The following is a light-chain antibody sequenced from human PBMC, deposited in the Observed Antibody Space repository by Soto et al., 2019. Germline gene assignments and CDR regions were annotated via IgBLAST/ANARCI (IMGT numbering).Light chain of an antibody. CDR1: SSDVGGYNY. CDR2: EVS. V-gene: IGLV2-14*01. Sequence: QSALTQPASVSGSPGQSITISCTGTSSDVGGYNYVSWYQQHPGKAPKLMIYEVSNRPSGVSNRFSGSKSGNTASLTISGLQAEDEADYYCSSYTSSSTPHVVFGGGTQQTVL. J-gene: IGLJ2*01. CDR3: SSYTSSSTPHVV.